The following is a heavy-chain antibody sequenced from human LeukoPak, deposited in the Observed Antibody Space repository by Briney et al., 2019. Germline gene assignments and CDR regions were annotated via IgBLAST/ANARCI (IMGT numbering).Heavy chain of an antibody. Sequence: TGGSLRLSCAASGFPFSSYAMSWVRQAPGKGLEWVSAIRGSGDRTYYADSVKGRFTISRDNSKNTLYLQMNSLRVEDTAVYYCAKDSKIVGATFRSYHFMDVWGKGTAVTVSS. CDR3: AKDSKIVGATFRSYHFMDV. D-gene: IGHD1-26*01. CDR2: IRGSGDRT. CDR1: GFPFSSYA. J-gene: IGHJ6*03. V-gene: IGHV3-23*01.